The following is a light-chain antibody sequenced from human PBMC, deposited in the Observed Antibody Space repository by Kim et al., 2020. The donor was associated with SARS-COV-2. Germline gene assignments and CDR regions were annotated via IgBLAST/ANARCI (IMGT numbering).Light chain of an antibody. CDR2: AAS. V-gene: IGKV1-8*01. J-gene: IGKJ4*01. CDR1: QGISRY. Sequence: STGDRVAITCRASQGISRYLAWYQQKPGKAPKLLIYAASTLQSGVPSRFSGSGSGTDFTLTISCLQSEDFATYYCQQYYSYPPLTFGGGTKVDIK. CDR3: QQYYSYPPLT.